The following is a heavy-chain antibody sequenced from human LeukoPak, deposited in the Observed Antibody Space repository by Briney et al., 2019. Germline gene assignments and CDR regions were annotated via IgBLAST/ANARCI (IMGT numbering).Heavy chain of an antibody. J-gene: IGHJ6*02. CDR2: INPNSGGT. Sequence: ASVKVSCKASGYTFTGYYMHWVRQAPGQGLEWMGWINPNSGGTNYAQKFQGWVTMTRDTFISTAYMELSRLRSDDTAVYYCARDGNRLDCTNGVCYGASYGMDVWGQGTTVTVSS. D-gene: IGHD2-8*01. CDR3: ARDGNRLDCTNGVCYGASYGMDV. CDR1: GYTFTGYY. V-gene: IGHV1-2*04.